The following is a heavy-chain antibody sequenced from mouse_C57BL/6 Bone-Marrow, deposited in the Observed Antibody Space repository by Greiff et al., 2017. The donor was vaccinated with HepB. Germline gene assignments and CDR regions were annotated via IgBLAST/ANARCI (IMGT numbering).Heavy chain of an antibody. V-gene: IGHV10-1*01. D-gene: IGHD1-1*01. CDR1: GFSFNTYA. Sequence: EVKLVESGGGLVQPKGSLKLSCAASGFSFNTYAMNWVRQAPGKGLEWVARIRSKSNNYATYYADSVKDRFTISRDDSESMLYLQMNNLKTEDTAMYYCVRQGLYYGSSYLYYAMDYWGQGTSVTVSS. CDR3: VRQGLYYGSSYLYYAMDY. CDR2: IRSKSNNYAT. J-gene: IGHJ4*01.